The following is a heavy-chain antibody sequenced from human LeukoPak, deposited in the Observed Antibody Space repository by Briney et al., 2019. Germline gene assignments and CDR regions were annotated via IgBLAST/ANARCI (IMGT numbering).Heavy chain of an antibody. Sequence: PSETLSLTCTVSGGSITNNFWSWIRQPPGKGLEWIGYIYYSGRTLYNPSLDGRVTISVDTSKNQFSLNLRSATAADTAVYYCARDLSYYYDGGSFDYWGQGTLATVSS. CDR2: IYYSGRT. V-gene: IGHV4-59*01. D-gene: IGHD3-10*02. CDR1: GGSITNNF. CDR3: ARDLSYYYDGGSFDY. J-gene: IGHJ4*02.